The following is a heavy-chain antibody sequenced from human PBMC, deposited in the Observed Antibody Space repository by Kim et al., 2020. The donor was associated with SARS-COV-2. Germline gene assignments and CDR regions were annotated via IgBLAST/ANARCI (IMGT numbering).Heavy chain of an antibody. CDR3: AKRLGPSTPNFDY. J-gene: IGHJ4*02. V-gene: IGHV3-23*01. Sequence: GGSLRLSCGASGFTFSGYGMSWVRQAPGKGLEWVSAISETDTFRNYADSVKGRFTISRDNSKNTLYLQMDSLRDEDTAVYYCAKRLGPSTPNFDYWGQGTLVTVSS. D-gene: IGHD3-9*01. CDR2: ISETDTFR. CDR1: GFTFSGYG.